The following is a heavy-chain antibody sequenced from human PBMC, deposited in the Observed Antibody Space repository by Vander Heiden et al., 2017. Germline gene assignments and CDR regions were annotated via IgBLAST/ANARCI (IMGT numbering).Heavy chain of an antibody. CDR3: ARGSGTEDY. CDR2: IKQDGSEK. J-gene: IGHJ4*02. Sequence: EVQLGESGGDLVQPGGSLRLSCAASGFTFSSYWMTWVRQAPGKGLEWVANIKQDGSEKHYVDSVKGRFTISRDNAKNSLSLQMNSLRAEDTAVYYCARGSGTEDYWGQGTLVTVSS. D-gene: IGHD1-1*01. CDR1: GFTFSSYW. V-gene: IGHV3-7*01.